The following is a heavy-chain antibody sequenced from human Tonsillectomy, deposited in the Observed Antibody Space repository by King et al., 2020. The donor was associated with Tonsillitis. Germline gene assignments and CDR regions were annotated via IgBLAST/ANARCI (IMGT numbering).Heavy chain of an antibody. Sequence: VQLVESGGGLVQPGRSLRLSCAASGFTFDDYAMHWVRQAPGKGLEWVSGISWNSGSIGYADSVKGRFTISRDNAKNSLYLQMNSLRAEDTALYYCAKDWQVTVSRGGSGAFDIWGQGTMVTVSS. CDR3: AKDWQVTVSRGGSGAFDI. J-gene: IGHJ3*02. CDR2: ISWNSGSI. D-gene: IGHD1-26*01. CDR1: GFTFDDYA. V-gene: IGHV3-9*01.